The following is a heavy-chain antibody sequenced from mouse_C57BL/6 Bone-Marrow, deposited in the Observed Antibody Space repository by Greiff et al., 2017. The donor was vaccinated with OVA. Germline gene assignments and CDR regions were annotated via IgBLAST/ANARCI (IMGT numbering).Heavy chain of an antibody. D-gene: IGHD1-1*01. CDR3: ARGRGYGSSPYYAMDY. J-gene: IGHJ4*01. CDR1: GYTFTSYT. CDR2: INPSSGYT. V-gene: IGHV1-4*01. Sequence: VQLQQSGAELARPGASVKMSCKASGYTFTSYTMHWVKQRPGQGLEWIGYINPSSGYTKYNQKFKDKATLTAAKSSSTAYMQLSSLTSEDSAVYYCARGRGYGSSPYYAMDYWGQGTSVTVSS.